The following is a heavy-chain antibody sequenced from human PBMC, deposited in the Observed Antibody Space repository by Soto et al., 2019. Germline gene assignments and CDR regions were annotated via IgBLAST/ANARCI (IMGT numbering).Heavy chain of an antibody. D-gene: IGHD6-19*01. CDR3: AREDPRGSGWYHWFDS. Sequence: GASVKVSCKASGYTFTRYAIHWVRQAPGQSLEWMGWINVGNGAPKYSQKFQGRVTFTRDTSASIAYMQLSSLTSEDTAVYYCAREDPRGSGWYHWFDSPGQGTQVTVSS. CDR1: GYTFTRYA. CDR2: INVGNGAP. J-gene: IGHJ5*01. V-gene: IGHV1-3*01.